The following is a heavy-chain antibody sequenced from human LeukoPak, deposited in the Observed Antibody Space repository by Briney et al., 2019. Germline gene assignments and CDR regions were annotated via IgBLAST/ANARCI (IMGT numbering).Heavy chain of an antibody. J-gene: IGHJ4*02. D-gene: IGHD1-26*01. Sequence: GGSLRLSCAASGFTFSSYAMSWVRQAPGKGLEWVSAISGSGGSTYYADSVKGRFTISRDNSKSTLYLQMNSLRAEDTAVYYCAKLSRPIVGATTGYWGQGTLVTVSS. V-gene: IGHV3-23*01. CDR2: ISGSGGST. CDR1: GFTFSSYA. CDR3: AKLSRPIVGATTGY.